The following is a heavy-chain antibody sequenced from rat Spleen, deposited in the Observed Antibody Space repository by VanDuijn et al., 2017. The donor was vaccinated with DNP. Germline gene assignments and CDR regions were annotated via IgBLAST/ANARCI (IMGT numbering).Heavy chain of an antibody. D-gene: IGHD1-1*01. CDR2: IKAKSNNYAT. V-gene: IGHV6-8*01. CDR3: TRQGGTTDFDY. CDR1: GFTFSNAW. Sequence: EVQLVETGGSLVQPGKSLKLTCATSGFTFSNAWMHWVRQSPEKQLEWVAQIKAKSNNYATYYAESVKGRFTITRDDSKSSVYLQMNSLKEEDTAIYYCTRQGGTTDFDYWGQGVMVTVSS. J-gene: IGHJ2*01.